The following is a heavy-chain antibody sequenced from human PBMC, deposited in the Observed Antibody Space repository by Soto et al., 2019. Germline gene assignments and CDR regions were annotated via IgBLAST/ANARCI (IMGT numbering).Heavy chain of an antibody. CDR2: IIPMFGTT. CDR1: GGNFSSFA. V-gene: IGHV1-69*01. Sequence: QVHLVQSGAEVKKPGSSVKVSCKASGGNFSSFAISWVRRAPGQCLEYMGGIIPMFGTTNYAQKFRGRVTVIADESTSTVYLELSSLRFDATAVYYCARASGRGWYNWFDTWGQGTLVTVSS. D-gene: IGHD6-19*01. CDR3: ARASGRGWYNWFDT. J-gene: IGHJ5*02.